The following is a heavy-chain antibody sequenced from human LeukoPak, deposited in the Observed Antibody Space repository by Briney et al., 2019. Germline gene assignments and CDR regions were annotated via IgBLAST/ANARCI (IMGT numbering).Heavy chain of an antibody. CDR2: ITHSGSA. J-gene: IGHJ4*02. Sequence: ASGTLSLTCAVYGGSFSGYSWSWIRQPPGKGLEWIGEITHSGSANYNPSLKSRVTMSLDTSKNQFSLNLRSVTAADTAVYYCARDLRGYSPFDYWGQGTLVTVSS. D-gene: IGHD5-18*01. CDR1: GGSFSGYS. CDR3: ARDLRGYSPFDY. V-gene: IGHV4-34*01.